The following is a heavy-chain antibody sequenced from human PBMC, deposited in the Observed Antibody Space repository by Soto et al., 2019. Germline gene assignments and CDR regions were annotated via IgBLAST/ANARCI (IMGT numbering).Heavy chain of an antibody. J-gene: IGHJ4*02. CDR1: GFAFSAYY. V-gene: IGHV3-11*01. Sequence: QVHLMESGGGLVKPGGSLRLSCAASGFAFSAYYMSWILQAPGKGLEWLSYISESGTTIYYADSVKGRFTISRDNAKNSLYLQMNSLRVEDTAVYYCTRSDYDTSGYTDYWGQGTLVTVSS. CDR2: ISESGTTI. CDR3: TRSDYDTSGYTDY. D-gene: IGHD3-22*01.